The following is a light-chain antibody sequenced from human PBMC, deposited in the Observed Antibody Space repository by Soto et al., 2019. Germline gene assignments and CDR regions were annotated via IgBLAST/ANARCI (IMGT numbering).Light chain of an antibody. CDR1: QSVNRF. Sequence: DIQMTQSPSSLSASVGDRVSITCRAGQSVNRFLNWYQQKPGKAPKLLIYGASSLHSGVPSRFSGSGSGTDFTLNISSLQPEDFATYYCQQSYSFPQTFGQGTKVEIK. CDR3: QQSYSFPQT. V-gene: IGKV1-39*01. CDR2: GAS. J-gene: IGKJ1*01.